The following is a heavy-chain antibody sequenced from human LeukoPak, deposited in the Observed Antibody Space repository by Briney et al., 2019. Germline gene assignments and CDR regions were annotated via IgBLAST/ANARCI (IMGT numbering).Heavy chain of an antibody. Sequence: GGSLRLSCAASGFSFSSYAMNWVRQAPGKGLEWVSVISDSGGSTYYADSVKDRFTISRDNSKNTLYLQMYSLRAEDTAMYYCAKAHADGSGSFLRPLDVWGQGTTVTVSS. CDR1: GFSFSSYA. V-gene: IGHV3-23*01. CDR2: ISDSGGST. J-gene: IGHJ6*02. CDR3: AKAHADGSGSFLRPLDV. D-gene: IGHD3-10*01.